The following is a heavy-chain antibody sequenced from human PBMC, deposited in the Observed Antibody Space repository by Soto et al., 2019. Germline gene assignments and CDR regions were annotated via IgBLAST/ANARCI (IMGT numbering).Heavy chain of an antibody. CDR3: ARSSDYDSSGFRAFDI. V-gene: IGHV1-69*01. CDR2: IIPIFGTA. D-gene: IGHD3-22*01. CDR1: GGTFSSYA. Sequence: ASVKVSCKASGGTFSSYAISWVRQAPGQVLEWMGGIIPIFGTANYAQKFQGRVTITADESTSTAYMELSSLRSEDTAVYYCARSSDYDSSGFRAFDIWGQGTRVTVSS. J-gene: IGHJ3*02.